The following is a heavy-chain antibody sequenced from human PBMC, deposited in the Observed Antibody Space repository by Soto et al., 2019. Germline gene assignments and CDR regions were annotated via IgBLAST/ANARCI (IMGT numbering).Heavy chain of an antibody. D-gene: IGHD5-12*01. CDR3: AAGGGLPRYY. Sequence: QLQLQESGSGLVKPSQTLSLTCAVSGGSISSGGYSWSWIRQPPGKGLEWIGYIYHSGSTYYNPSVRSRVTLSVDRSTNQFSLKLSAVTAADTAVYDCAAGGGLPRYYWGQGTLVTVSS. V-gene: IGHV4-30-2*01. CDR1: GGSISSGGYS. J-gene: IGHJ4*02. CDR2: IYHSGST.